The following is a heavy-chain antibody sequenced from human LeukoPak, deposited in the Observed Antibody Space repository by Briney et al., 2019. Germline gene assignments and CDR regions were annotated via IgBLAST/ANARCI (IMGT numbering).Heavy chain of an antibody. CDR3: ARGDARYCTNGVCYTGKFGY. J-gene: IGHJ4*02. CDR2: ISSSGSTI. Sequence: GGSLRLSCAASGFTFSNAWMSWVRQAPGKGLEWVSYISSSGSTIYDADSVKGRFTISRDNAKNSLYLQMNSLRAEDTAVYYCARGDARYCTNGVCYTGKFGYWGQGTLVTVST. V-gene: IGHV3-11*04. D-gene: IGHD2-8*01. CDR1: GFTFSNAW.